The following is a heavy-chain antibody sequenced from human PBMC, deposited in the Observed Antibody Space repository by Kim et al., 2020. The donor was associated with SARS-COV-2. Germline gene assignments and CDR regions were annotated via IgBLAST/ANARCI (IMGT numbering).Heavy chain of an antibody. V-gene: IGHV4-39*01. CDR2: GST. CDR3: ARRTHGLDY. Sequence: GSTYYTPSLKSRLTISIDTSKNQFSLKLSSVTAADTAVYYCARRTHGLDYWGQGILVTVSS. J-gene: IGHJ4*02.